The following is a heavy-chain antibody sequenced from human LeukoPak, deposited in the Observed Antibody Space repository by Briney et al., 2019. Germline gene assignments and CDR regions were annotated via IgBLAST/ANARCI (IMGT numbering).Heavy chain of an antibody. Sequence: KFRGRVTITRDTSASTAYMELSSLRSEDTAVYYCARAGYGDYVSTSVDWFDPWGQGTLVTVSS. D-gene: IGHD4-17*01. V-gene: IGHV1-3*01. J-gene: IGHJ5*02. CDR3: ARAGYGDYVSTSVDWFDP.